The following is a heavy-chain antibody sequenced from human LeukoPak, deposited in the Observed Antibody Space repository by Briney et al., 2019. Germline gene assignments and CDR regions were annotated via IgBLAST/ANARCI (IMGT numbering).Heavy chain of an antibody. CDR1: GYTFTDYY. CDR3: ATPTTVVTPAYFQH. J-gene: IGHJ1*01. V-gene: IGHV1-2*02. D-gene: IGHD4-23*01. CDR2: MNPKRGDT. Sequence: ASVKVSCKASGYTFTDYYIHWVRQAPGQGLEWMAWMNPKRGDTSYAQKFQGRVTITADKSTSTAYMELSSLRSEDTAVYYCATPTTVVTPAYFQHWGQGTLVTVSS.